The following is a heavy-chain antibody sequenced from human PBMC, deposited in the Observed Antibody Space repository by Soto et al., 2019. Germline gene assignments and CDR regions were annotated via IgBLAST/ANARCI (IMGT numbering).Heavy chain of an antibody. CDR2: ISGSGGST. D-gene: IGHD2-8*01. Sequence: GSLRLSCAASGFTFSSYAMSWVRQAPGKGLEWVSAISGSGGSTYYADSVKGRFTISRDNSKNTLYLQMNSLRAEDTAVYYCAKNDNLQGMVYAPLDYWGQGTLVTVSS. CDR3: AKNDNLQGMVYAPLDY. J-gene: IGHJ4*02. CDR1: GFTFSSYA. V-gene: IGHV3-23*01.